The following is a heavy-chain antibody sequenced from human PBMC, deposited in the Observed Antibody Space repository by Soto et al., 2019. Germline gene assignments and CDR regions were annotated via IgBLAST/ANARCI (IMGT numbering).Heavy chain of an antibody. CDR2: ISWNSGSI. V-gene: IGHV3-9*01. CDR1: GFTFDDYA. CDR3: AKGTVPDYYYHMNV. J-gene: IGHJ6*03. Sequence: SLRLSCAASGFTFDDYAMHWVRQAPGKGLEWVSGISWNSGSIGYADSVKGRFTISRDNAKNSLYLQMNSLRAEDTALYYCAKGTVPDYYYHMNVWRKGTT.